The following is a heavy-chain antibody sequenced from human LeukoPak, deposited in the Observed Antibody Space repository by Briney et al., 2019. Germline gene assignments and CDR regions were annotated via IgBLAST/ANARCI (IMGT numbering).Heavy chain of an antibody. CDR2: IYYSGST. V-gene: IGHV4-39*07. J-gene: IGHJ4*02. D-gene: IGHD3-22*01. Sequence: PGGSLRLSCAASGFTFSSYWMSWVRQAPGKGLEWIGSIYYSGSTYYSPSLRSRVTISVDTSKNQFSLKLSSVTAADTAVHYCAMIVAYWGQGTLVTVSS. CDR3: AMIVAY. CDR1: GFTFSSYW.